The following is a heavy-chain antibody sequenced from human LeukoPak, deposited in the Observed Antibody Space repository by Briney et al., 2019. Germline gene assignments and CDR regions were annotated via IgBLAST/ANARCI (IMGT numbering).Heavy chain of an antibody. V-gene: IGHV4-61*02. Sequence: PSQTLSLTCTLSGGSTSSGSYYWSSIRQPAGKGLEWIGRIYTSGSTNYNPSLKSRVTISVDTSKNQFSLKLSSVTAADTAVYYCARGKFYDSSGYDKGRAFDIWGQGTMVTVSS. CDR2: IYTSGST. CDR1: GGSTSSGSYY. CDR3: ARGKFYDSSGYDKGRAFDI. D-gene: IGHD3-22*01. J-gene: IGHJ3*02.